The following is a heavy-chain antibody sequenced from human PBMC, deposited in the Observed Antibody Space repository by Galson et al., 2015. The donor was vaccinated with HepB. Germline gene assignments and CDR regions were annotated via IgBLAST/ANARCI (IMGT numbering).Heavy chain of an antibody. Sequence: QMQLQESGPGLVKPSETLALKCTVSGDSISPYYWTWIRQPPGKGLEWIGYVYYTRSTNYNPSLKSRVTISKDTSKNEFSLKMTSVTAADTAVYYCGRQPAGIKVDFWGQGILVTVSS. CDR1: GDSISPYY. CDR3: GRQPAGIKVDF. D-gene: IGHD6-13*01. V-gene: IGHV4-59*08. CDR2: VYYTRST. J-gene: IGHJ4*02.